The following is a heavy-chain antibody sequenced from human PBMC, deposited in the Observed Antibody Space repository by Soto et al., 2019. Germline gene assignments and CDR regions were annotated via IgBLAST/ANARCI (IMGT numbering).Heavy chain of an antibody. D-gene: IGHD6-13*01. CDR2: IYYSGSA. Sequence: QVQLQESGPGLVKPSETLSLTCTVSGGSISSYYWSWIRQPPGKGLEWIGYIYYSGSANYHPSLKSRVTISVNTSKNQFSLKLSSVTAADTAVYYCARQGYSSSWYDYWGQGTLVTVSS. CDR1: GGSISSYY. V-gene: IGHV4-59*08. CDR3: ARQGYSSSWYDY. J-gene: IGHJ4*02.